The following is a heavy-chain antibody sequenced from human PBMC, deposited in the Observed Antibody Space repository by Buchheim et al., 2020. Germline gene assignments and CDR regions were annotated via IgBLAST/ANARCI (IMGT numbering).Heavy chain of an antibody. CDR2: ISGFSAST. CDR3: AGGTIYNYGSYAMDV. J-gene: IGHJ6*02. Sequence: QVQLVQSGGEVKKPGASVKVSCKASGYSFTTNGITWVRQAPGQGLEWMGWISGFSASTNYAQKFQGRVTMTTETSTSTAYMELRSLSADDTAVYYCAGGTIYNYGSYAMDVWGQGTT. D-gene: IGHD5-18*01. CDR1: GYSFTTNG. V-gene: IGHV1-18*01.